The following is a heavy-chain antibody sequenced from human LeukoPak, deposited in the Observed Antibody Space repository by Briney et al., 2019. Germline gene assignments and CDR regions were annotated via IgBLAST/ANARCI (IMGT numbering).Heavy chain of an antibody. CDR2: THPSTGNP. J-gene: IGHJ4*02. CDR1: GYTFTNYA. Sequence: GASVKVSCKASGYTFTNYAMNWVRQAPGQGLEWMGWTHPSTGNPTYAQGLTGRFVFSLDTSVSTSYLQISSLKAEDTAVYYCARAYQRLGGLSLPDYWGQGTLVTVSS. D-gene: IGHD3-16*02. V-gene: IGHV7-4-1*02. CDR3: ARAYQRLGGLSLPDY.